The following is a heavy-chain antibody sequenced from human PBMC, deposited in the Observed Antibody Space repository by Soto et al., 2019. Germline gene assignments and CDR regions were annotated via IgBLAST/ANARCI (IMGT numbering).Heavy chain of an antibody. CDR1: GYTFTSYG. J-gene: IGHJ4*02. CDR2: ISAYNGNT. V-gene: IGHV1-18*04. CDR3: ARDAYYYDSSGSFDY. D-gene: IGHD3-22*01. Sequence: GASVKVSCKASGYTFTSYGISWVRQAPGQGLEWMGRISAYNGNTNYAQKLQGRVTMTTDTSTSTAYMELRSLRSDDTAVYYCARDAYYYDSSGSFDYWGQGTLVTVSS.